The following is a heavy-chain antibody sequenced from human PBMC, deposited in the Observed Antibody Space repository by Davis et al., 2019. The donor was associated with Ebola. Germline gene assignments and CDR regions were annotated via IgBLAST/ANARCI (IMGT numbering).Heavy chain of an antibody. CDR3: ARGSPYSGSYYNLFDY. V-gene: IGHV1-3*01. CDR2: INAGNGNT. J-gene: IGHJ4*02. Sequence: ASVKVSCKASGYTFTIYAMHWVRQAPGQRLEWMGWINAGNGNTKYSQKFQGRVTITRDTSASTAYMELSSLRSEDTAVYYCARGSPYSGSYYNLFDYWGQGTLVTVSS. CDR1: GYTFTIYA. D-gene: IGHD1-26*01.